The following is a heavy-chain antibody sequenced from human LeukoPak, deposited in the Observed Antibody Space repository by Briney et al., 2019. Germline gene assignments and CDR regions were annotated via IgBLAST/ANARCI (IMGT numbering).Heavy chain of an antibody. V-gene: IGHV1-46*01. CDR2: INPRGGRT. D-gene: IGHD4-17*01. J-gene: IGHJ5*02. CDR3: ARDRGYGDSLGWFDP. CDR1: GYTFTRYY. Sequence: ASVRVSCTGSGYTFTRYYMHWGRQAPGQGVERMGVINPRGGRTSYTQKFQGRVPMTRDTSTSTVYMALSSLRSEDTAVYYCARDRGYGDSLGWFDPWGQGTLVTVSS.